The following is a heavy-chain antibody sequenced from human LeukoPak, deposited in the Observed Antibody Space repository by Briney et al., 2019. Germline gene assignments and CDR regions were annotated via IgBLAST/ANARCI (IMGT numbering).Heavy chain of an antibody. CDR1: GGTFSSYT. J-gene: IGHJ4*02. CDR2: IIPILGIA. V-gene: IGHV1-69*02. CDR3: ASSYRSGGSRYRPPDY. D-gene: IGHD2-15*01. Sequence: ASVKVSCKASGGTFSSYTISWVRQAPGQGLEWMGSIIPILGIANYAQKFQGRVTITRDNSTSTAYMELSSLRSEDTAVYYCASSYRSGGSRYRPPDYWGKGTPVTVSS.